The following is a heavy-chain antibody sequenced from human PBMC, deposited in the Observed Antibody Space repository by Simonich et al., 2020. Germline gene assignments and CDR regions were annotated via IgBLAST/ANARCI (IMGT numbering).Heavy chain of an antibody. CDR1: GFTFSSYA. J-gene: IGHJ4*02. V-gene: IGHV3-23*01. CDR3: AKRSGVSITGTFDY. D-gene: IGHD1-7*01. CDR2: ISGSGGST. Sequence: EVQLLESGGGLVQPGGSLRLSCAASGFTFSSYAMSWVRQAPGKGLEWVPDISGSGGSTYYADSGKGRFTISRDNSKNTLYLQMNSLRAEDTAVYYCAKRSGVSITGTFDYWGQGTLVTVSS.